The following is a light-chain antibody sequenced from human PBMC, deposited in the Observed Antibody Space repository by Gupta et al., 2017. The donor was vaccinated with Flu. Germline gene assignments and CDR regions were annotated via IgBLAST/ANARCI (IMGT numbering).Light chain of an antibody. CDR2: DTN. J-gene: IGLJ1*01. CDR3: LLSCGDISV. Sequence: AVVPQEPSLTVSPGGTVTLTCGSSTGAVTSGHYTYWFQQKPGHVHRTLIYDTNNTHSWTPARFSGSLLGGKAALTLSGAQPEDEAYYYCLLSCGDISVFGTGTKVTVL. V-gene: IGLV7-46*01. CDR1: TGAVTSGHY.